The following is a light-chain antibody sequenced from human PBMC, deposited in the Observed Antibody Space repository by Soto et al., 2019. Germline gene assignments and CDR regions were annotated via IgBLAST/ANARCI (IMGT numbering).Light chain of an antibody. CDR3: CSYAGSSTYV. J-gene: IGLJ1*01. CDR2: EVT. CDR1: SRDIGNYNL. V-gene: IGLV2-23*02. Sequence: QSALTQPDSVSGSLGQSITISCTGTSRDIGNYNLVSWYQQHPGEAPKLIIYEVTKRPSGVSSHFFASKSGRTASLTISGLQADDEADYYCCSYAGSSTYVFGTGTKVTVL.